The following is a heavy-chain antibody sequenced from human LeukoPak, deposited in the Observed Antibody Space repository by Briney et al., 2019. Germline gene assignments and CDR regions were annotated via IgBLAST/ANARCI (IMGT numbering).Heavy chain of an antibody. CDR3: ARDRNTDFWSGYYTNYCDY. CDR1: EFTFHSYW. J-gene: IGHJ4*02. D-gene: IGHD3-3*01. V-gene: IGHV3-7*01. Sequence: GGSLRLSCAASEFTFHSYWMNWVRQAPGKGLEWVATIKQDGSEKYYVDSVKGRFTISRDNAKNSLYLQMNSLRAEDTAVYYCARDRNTDFWSGYYTNYCDYWGQGTLVTVSS. CDR2: IKQDGSEK.